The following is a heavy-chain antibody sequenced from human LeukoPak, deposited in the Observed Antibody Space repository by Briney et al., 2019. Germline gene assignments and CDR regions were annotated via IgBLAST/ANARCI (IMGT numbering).Heavy chain of an antibody. CDR1: GYTFTGYY. CDR3: ARDLAVVVPAAPYYHYYYMDV. CDR2: INPNSGGT. D-gene: IGHD2-2*01. J-gene: IGHJ6*03. Sequence: ASVKVSCKASGYTFTGYYMHWVRQAPGQGLEYMGWINPNSGGTNYAQKFQGRVTMTRDTSISTAYMELSRLRSDDTAVYYCARDLAVVVPAAPYYHYYYMDVWGKGTTVTVSS. V-gene: IGHV1-2*02.